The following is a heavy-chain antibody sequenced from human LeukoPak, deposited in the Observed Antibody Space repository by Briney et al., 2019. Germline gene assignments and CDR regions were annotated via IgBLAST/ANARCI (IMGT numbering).Heavy chain of an antibody. D-gene: IGHD6-13*01. Sequence: ASVKVSCKASGYTFTSYYMHWVRQAPGQGLEWMGIINPSGGSTSYAQKFQGRVTMTRDTSTSTVYMELSSLRSEDTAVYYCARAGLYSSSWYGFSYYYYMDVWSKGTTVTVSS. CDR3: ARAGLYSSSWYGFSYYYYMDV. CDR1: GYTFTSYY. V-gene: IGHV1-46*01. J-gene: IGHJ6*03. CDR2: INPSGGST.